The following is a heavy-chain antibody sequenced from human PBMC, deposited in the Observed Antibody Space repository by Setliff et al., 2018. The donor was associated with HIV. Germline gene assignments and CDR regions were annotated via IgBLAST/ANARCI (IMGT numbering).Heavy chain of an antibody. CDR3: ATGRKGRGYSYGYLKSFVDY. CDR1: GYTFTDYY. V-gene: IGHV1-69-2*01. CDR2: VDPEDGET. D-gene: IGHD5-18*01. Sequence: ASVKVSCKASGYTFTDYYMHWVQQAPGKGLEWMGRVDPEDGETIYAEKFQGRVTITADTSTDTAYMELSSLRSEDTAVYYCATGRKGRGYSYGYLKSFVDYWGQGTLVTV. J-gene: IGHJ4*02.